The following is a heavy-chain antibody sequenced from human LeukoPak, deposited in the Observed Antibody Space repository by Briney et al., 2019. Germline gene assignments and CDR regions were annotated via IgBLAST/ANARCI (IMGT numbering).Heavy chain of an antibody. CDR1: GGSISSGDYY. J-gene: IGHJ4*02. V-gene: IGHV4-30-4*02. CDR2: IYYSGST. CDR3: AGYGSGSYYKAFDY. Sequence: NPSETLSLTCTVSGGSISSGDYYWSWIRQPPGKGLEWIGYIYYSGSTYYNPSLKSRVTISIDTSKNQFSLKLNSVTAADTAVYYCAGYGSGSYYKAFDYWGQGTLVTVSS. D-gene: IGHD3-10*01.